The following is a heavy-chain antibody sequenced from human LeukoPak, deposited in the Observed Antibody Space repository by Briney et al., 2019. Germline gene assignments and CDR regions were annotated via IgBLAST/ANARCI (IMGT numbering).Heavy chain of an antibody. CDR1: GGSISSGDYY. Sequence: SQTLSLTCTVSGGSISSGDYYWSWIRQPPGKGLEWIGYIYCSGSTYYNPSLKSRVTISVDTSKNQFSLKLSSVTAADTAVYYCARAMADGSGFVLDYWGQGTLVTVSS. J-gene: IGHJ4*02. D-gene: IGHD6-19*01. CDR2: IYCSGST. CDR3: ARAMADGSGFVLDY. V-gene: IGHV4-30-4*01.